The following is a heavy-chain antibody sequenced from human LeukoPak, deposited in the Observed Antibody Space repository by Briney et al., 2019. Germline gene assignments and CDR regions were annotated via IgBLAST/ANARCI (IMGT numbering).Heavy chain of an antibody. J-gene: IGHJ5*02. D-gene: IGHD2-2*01. Sequence: GGSLRLSCAASGFTFSSYSMNWVRQAPGKGMEWVSSISSSSYIYYADSVKGRFTISRDNAKNSLYLQMNSLRADDTAVYYCARDNIVVVPAAMTAHNWFDPWGQGTLVTVSS. CDR3: ARDNIVVVPAAMTAHNWFDP. CDR1: GFTFSSYS. V-gene: IGHV3-21*01. CDR2: ISSSSYI.